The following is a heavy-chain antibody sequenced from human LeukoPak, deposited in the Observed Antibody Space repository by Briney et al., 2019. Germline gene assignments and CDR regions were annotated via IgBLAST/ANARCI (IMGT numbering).Heavy chain of an antibody. Sequence: GASVKVSCKASGYTFTGYFMHWVRQAPGQGLEWMGWINPNSGGTNYAQKFQGRVTMTRDTSISTAYMELSRLTSDDTAVYYCAREVMDNLRFDYWGQGTLVTVSS. CDR3: AREVMDNLRFDY. CDR1: GYTFTGYF. J-gene: IGHJ4*02. V-gene: IGHV1-2*02. CDR2: INPNSGGT. D-gene: IGHD1-14*01.